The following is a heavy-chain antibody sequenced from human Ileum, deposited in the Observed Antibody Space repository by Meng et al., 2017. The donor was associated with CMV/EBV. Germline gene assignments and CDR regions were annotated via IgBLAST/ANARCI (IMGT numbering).Heavy chain of an antibody. J-gene: IGHJ4*02. D-gene: IGHD2-15*01. CDR2: IYYSGSP. CDR3: VRQVVAASFDY. Sequence: QGQLQEPGPGLVKPSQTLSLTCTVSGGSITSGNYYWSWIRQPPGRGLEWIGYIYYSGSPYYKPSLKSRVTISLDTSKNQFSLNLRSVTATDSAVYYCVRQVVAASFDYWGQGALVTVSS. V-gene: IGHV4-30-4*08. CDR1: GGSITSGNYY.